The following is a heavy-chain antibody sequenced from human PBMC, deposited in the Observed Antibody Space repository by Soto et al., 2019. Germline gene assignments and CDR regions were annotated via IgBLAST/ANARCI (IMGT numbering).Heavy chain of an antibody. CDR2: IIPIFGTA. D-gene: IGHD3-22*01. V-gene: IGHV1-69*06. CDR1: GGTFSSYA. CDR3: ARGDDSSGYYYSYYCDY. J-gene: IGHJ4*02. Sequence: SVKVSCKASGGTFSSYAISWVRQAPGQGLEWMGGIIPIFGTANYAQKFQGRVTITADKSTSTAYMELSSLRSEDTAVYYCARGDDSSGYYYSYYCDYWGQGTQVTVSS.